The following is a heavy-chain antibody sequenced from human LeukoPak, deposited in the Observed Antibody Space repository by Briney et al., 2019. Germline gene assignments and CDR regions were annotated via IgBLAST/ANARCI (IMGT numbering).Heavy chain of an antibody. Sequence: GGSLRLSCAASGFTFSRSAMSWVRQAPGKGLEWVANINQGGSDKYYVDSVKGRFTISRDNANNLLYLQMNSLRGEDTAVYYCTRDRSRAEDDWGQGTLVTVSS. V-gene: IGHV3-7*01. J-gene: IGHJ4*02. CDR3: TRDRSRAEDD. CDR1: GFTFSRSA. CDR2: INQGGSDK. D-gene: IGHD1-14*01.